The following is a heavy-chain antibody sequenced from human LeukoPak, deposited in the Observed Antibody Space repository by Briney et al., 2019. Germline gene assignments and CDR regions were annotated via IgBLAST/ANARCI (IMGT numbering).Heavy chain of an antibody. CDR2: IYYSGST. CDR1: GGSISSDY. V-gene: IGHV4-4*07. J-gene: IGHJ5*02. D-gene: IGHD3-16*01. Sequence: SETLSLTCTVSGGSISSDYWNWIRQPAGKGVEWIGRIYYSGSTSYHPSLKSRVTMSIDTSKNQFSLKLSPVTAADTAVYYCARGGDWFDPWGQGTLVTVSS. CDR3: ARGGDWFDP.